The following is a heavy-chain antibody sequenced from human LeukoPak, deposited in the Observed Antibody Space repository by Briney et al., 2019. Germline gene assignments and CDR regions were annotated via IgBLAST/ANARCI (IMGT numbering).Heavy chain of an antibody. V-gene: IGHV4-39*07. CDR3: ARSIFSGSYSFDL. CDR1: GGSINSSSYY. J-gene: IGHJ4*02. CDR2: IYFSGYI. D-gene: IGHD3-3*01. Sequence: PSETLSLTCTVSGGSINSSSYYWGWIRQTPGKGLEWLGSIYFSGYIYQSPSQKSRFTISVDGSKNQFSLKLSSVTPADTALYYCARSIFSGSYSFDLWGQGTLVSVSS.